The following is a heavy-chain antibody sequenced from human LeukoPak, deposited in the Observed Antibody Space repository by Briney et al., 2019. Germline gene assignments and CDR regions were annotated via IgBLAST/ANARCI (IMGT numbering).Heavy chain of an antibody. CDR2: VNPNSGNT. J-gene: IGHJ4*02. V-gene: IGHV1-8*03. CDR1: GYTFTSYD. Sequence: ASVKVSCKASGYTFTSYDINWVRQATGQGLEWMGWVNPNSGNTGYAQKFQGRVTITRNTSISTAYMELSSLRSEDTAVYYCARAGIAEGDFDYWGQGTLVTVSS. CDR3: ARAGIAEGDFDY. D-gene: IGHD6-13*01.